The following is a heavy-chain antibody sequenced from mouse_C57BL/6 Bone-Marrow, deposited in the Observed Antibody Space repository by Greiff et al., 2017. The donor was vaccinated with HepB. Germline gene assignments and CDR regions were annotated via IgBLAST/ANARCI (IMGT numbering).Heavy chain of an antibody. CDR1: GYTFTSYW. J-gene: IGHJ4*01. V-gene: IGHV1-53*01. CDR2: INPSNGGT. D-gene: IGHD1-1*01. CDR3: ARGDGSSPLYAMDY. Sequence: QVQLQQSGPELVKPGASVKLSCKASGYTFTSYWMHWVKQRPGQGLEWIGNINPSNGGTNYNEKFKSKASLTVDKSSSTAYMQLSSLTSEDSAVYYCARGDGSSPLYAMDYWGQGTSVTVSS.